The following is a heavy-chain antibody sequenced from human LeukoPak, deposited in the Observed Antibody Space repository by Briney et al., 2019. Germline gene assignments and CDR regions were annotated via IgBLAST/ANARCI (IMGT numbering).Heavy chain of an antibody. CDR3: ARAGGRSLRLLGW. D-gene: IGHD3-16*01. J-gene: IGHJ6*04. CDR1: GDSISSYY. V-gene: IGHV4-34*01. CDR2: INHSGST. Sequence: SETLSLTCTVSGDSISSYYWSWIRQPPGKGLEWIGEINHSGSTNYNPSLKSRVTISVDTSKNQFSLKLSSVTAADTAVYYCARAGGRSLRLLGWWGKGTTVTVSS.